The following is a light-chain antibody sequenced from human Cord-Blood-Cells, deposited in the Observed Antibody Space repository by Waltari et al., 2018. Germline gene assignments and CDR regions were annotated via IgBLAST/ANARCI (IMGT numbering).Light chain of an antibody. Sequence: EIVLTQSPGTLSLSPGDRATLPCRASQSVSSSYLAWYQQKPGQAPRLLIYGASSRATGIPDRFSGSGSGTDFTLTISRLEPEDFAVYYCQQYGSSLFTFGPGTKVDIK. CDR1: QSVSSSY. J-gene: IGKJ3*01. CDR2: GAS. CDR3: QQYGSSLFT. V-gene: IGKV3-20*01.